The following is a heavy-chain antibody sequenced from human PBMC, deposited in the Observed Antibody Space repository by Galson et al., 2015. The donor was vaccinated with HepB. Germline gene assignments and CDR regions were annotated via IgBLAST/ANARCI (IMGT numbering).Heavy chain of an antibody. CDR2: ISYDGSNK. Sequence: SLRLSCAASGFTFSNYGIHWVRQAPGKGLEWVAIISYDGSNKYYADSVKGRFTISRDNSKNTLYLQMNSLRAEDTAVYYCAKDRTKHIVVVTATGAGLDYFDYWGQGTLVTVSS. D-gene: IGHD2-21*02. J-gene: IGHJ4*02. V-gene: IGHV3-30*18. CDR3: AKDRTKHIVVVTATGAGLDYFDY. CDR1: GFTFSNYG.